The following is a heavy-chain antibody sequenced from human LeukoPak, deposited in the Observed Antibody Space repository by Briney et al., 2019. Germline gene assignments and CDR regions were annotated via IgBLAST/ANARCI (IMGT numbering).Heavy chain of an antibody. V-gene: IGHV1-18*01. CDR3: ARAKTLEPSPSNAFDF. D-gene: IGHD1-1*01. CDR1: GYTLTSYG. CDR2: ISAYNGNT. Sequence: ASVKVSCKASGYTLTSYGYNWVRQAPGQGLEWMGWISAYNGNTKYAQKFQGRVTMTTVTSTSTAYMELRSLTSDDTAVYYCARAKTLEPSPSNAFDFWGQGTMVTVSS. J-gene: IGHJ3*01.